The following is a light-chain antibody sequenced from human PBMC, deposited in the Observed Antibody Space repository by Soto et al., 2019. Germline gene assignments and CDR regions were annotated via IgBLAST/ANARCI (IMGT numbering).Light chain of an antibody. CDR2: DAA. CDR3: QQRNNWPPWT. CDR1: QSVSSY. J-gene: IGKJ1*01. Sequence: EIVLTQSPATLSLSPGERATLSCRASQSVSSYLAWYQQKPGQAPRLLIYDAANRATGIPARFSGSGSGTDVTLTISSLEPEDFAVYYYQQRNNWPPWTFGQGNKVEIK. V-gene: IGKV3-11*01.